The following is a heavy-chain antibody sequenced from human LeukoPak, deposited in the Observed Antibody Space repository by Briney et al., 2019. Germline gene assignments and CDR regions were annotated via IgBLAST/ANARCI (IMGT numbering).Heavy chain of an antibody. D-gene: IGHD5-24*01. V-gene: IGHV4-31*03. J-gene: IGHJ4*02. CDR1: GGSISSGGYY. CDR2: IYYSGST. Sequence: SETLSLTCTVSGGSISSGGYYWSWIRQHPGKGLEWIGYIYYSGSTYNPSLKSRVTISVDTSKNQFSLKLSSVTAADTAVYYCARGDGDYWGQGTLVTVSS. CDR3: ARGDGDY.